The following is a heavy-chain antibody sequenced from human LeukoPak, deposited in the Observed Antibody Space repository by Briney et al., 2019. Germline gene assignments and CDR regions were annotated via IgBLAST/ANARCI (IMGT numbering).Heavy chain of an antibody. J-gene: IGHJ6*03. Sequence: ASVKVSCKASGGTFSSYAISWVPQAPGQGLEWMGGIIPIFGTANYAQKFQGRVTITADESTSTAYMELSSLRSEDTAVYYCARGDDTMRVADIGSYYYYYMDVWGKGTAVTVSS. CDR2: IIPIFGTA. V-gene: IGHV1-69*13. CDR3: ARGDDTMRVADIGSYYYYYMDV. CDR1: GGTFSSYA. D-gene: IGHD3-22*01.